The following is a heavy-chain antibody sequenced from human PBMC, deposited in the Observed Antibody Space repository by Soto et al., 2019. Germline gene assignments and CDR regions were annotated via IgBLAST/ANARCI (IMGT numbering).Heavy chain of an antibody. CDR1: GGSITSPDFY. V-gene: IGHV4-39*01. J-gene: IGHJ6*03. CDR2: ISHSGST. D-gene: IGHD3-9*01. CDR3: ARHIIRYFDWSDPYYMDV. Sequence: SETLSLTCTVSGGSITSPDFYWGWVRRPPGQGLEWIGTISHSGSTYYNPSLKSRVTISVDTSKNQFSLKLSSVTAADTAVYYCARHIIRYFDWSDPYYMDVWGKGTTVTVSS.